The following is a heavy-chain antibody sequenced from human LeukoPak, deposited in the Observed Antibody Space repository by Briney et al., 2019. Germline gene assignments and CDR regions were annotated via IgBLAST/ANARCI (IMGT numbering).Heavy chain of an antibody. V-gene: IGHV1-69*01. CDR1: GGTFSSYA. CDR3: ARHRSSWYQVVDY. Sequence: SVKVSCKASGGTFSSYAISWVRQAPGQGLEWMGGIIPIFGTANYAQKFQGRVTITADESTSTAYMELSSLRSEDTAVYYCARHRSSWYQVVDYWGQGTLVTVSS. J-gene: IGHJ4*02. D-gene: IGHD6-13*01. CDR2: IIPIFGTA.